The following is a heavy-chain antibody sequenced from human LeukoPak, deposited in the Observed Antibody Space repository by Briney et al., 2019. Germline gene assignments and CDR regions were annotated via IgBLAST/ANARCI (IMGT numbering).Heavy chain of an antibody. CDR1: GFTFSSYA. Sequence: GGSLRLSCAASGFTFSSYAMHWVRQAPGKGLEWVAVISYDASNKYYADSVKGRFTISRDNSKNTLYLQMNSLRAEDTAVDYCAGDYDSSSYYYVGTTVTYWGQGTLVTVSS. CDR3: AGDYDSSSYYYVGTTVTY. D-gene: IGHD3-22*01. CDR2: ISYDASNK. V-gene: IGHV3-30*04. J-gene: IGHJ4*02.